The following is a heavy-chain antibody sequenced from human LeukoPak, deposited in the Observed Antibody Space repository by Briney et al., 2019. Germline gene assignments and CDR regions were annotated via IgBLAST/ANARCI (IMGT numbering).Heavy chain of an antibody. CDR3: ASQSRGYWYNYYYYMDV. D-gene: IGHD2-8*02. J-gene: IGHJ6*03. V-gene: IGHV4-39*07. CDR1: GGSISSSSYY. Sequence: PSETLSLTCTVSGGSISSSSYYWGWIRQPPGKGLEWIGSIYYSGSTYYNPSLKSRVTISVDTSKNQFSLKLSSVTAADTAVYYCASQSRGYWYNYYYYMDVWGKGTTVTISS. CDR2: IYYSGST.